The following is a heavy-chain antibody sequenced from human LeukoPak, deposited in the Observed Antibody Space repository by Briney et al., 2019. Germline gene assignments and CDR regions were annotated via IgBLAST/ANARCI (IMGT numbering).Heavy chain of an antibody. CDR3: ARHVKLYYDYDWGSYRYRWFDP. Sequence: SETLSLTCAVYGGSFSGYYWSWIRQPPGKGLEWIGEINHSGSTNYNPSLKSRVTISVDTSKNKFSLKLSSMTAADTAVYYCARHVKLYYDYDWGSYRYRWFDPWGQGTLVTVSS. CDR2: INHSGST. D-gene: IGHD3-16*02. V-gene: IGHV4-34*01. CDR1: GGSFSGYY. J-gene: IGHJ5*02.